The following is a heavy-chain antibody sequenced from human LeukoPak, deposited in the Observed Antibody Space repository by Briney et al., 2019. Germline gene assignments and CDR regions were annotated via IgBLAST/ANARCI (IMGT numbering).Heavy chain of an antibody. Sequence: PEGSLRPSCAASGFTFSNAWMSWVRQAPGKGLEWVGRIKSKTDGGTTDYAAPVKGRFTISRDDSKNTLYLQMNSLKTEDTAVYYCTTGGPSNWFDPWGQGTLVTVSS. CDR2: IKSKTDGGTT. V-gene: IGHV3-15*01. J-gene: IGHJ5*02. CDR1: GFTFSNAW. CDR3: TTGGPSNWFDP.